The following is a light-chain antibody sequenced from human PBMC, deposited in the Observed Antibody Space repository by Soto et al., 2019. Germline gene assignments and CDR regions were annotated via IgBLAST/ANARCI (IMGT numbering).Light chain of an antibody. CDR3: SSYTSSSTLLL. J-gene: IGLJ1*01. CDR2: EVS. CDR1: NNDIGVYIY. Sequence: QSVLTQPASVSGSPGQSITISCIGTNNDIGVYIYVSWYQQHPGKAPKLVIYEVSNRPSGVSSRFSGSKSGNTASLTISGLXADDEADYYCSSYTSSSTLLLFGTGTKVTVL. V-gene: IGLV2-14*01.